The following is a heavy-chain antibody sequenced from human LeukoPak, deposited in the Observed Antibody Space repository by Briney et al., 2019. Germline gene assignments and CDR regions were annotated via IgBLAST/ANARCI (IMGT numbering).Heavy chain of an antibody. CDR3: ARNADGSGNLLPFYFDY. D-gene: IGHD3-10*01. J-gene: IGHJ4*02. CDR2: IYYTGST. CDR1: GGSIYSGGHY. V-gene: IGHV4-31*03. Sequence: SETLSLTCTVSGGSIYSGGHYWSWIRQHPGKGLEWIGYIYYTGSTYYNPSLKSRVAVSVDTSKNQFSLILSSVTAADTAVYYCARNADGSGNLLPFYFDYWGPGTLVTVSS.